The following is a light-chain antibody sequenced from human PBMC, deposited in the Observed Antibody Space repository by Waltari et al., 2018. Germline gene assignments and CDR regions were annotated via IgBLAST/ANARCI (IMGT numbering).Light chain of an antibody. J-gene: IGKJ2*01. CDR2: WAS. CDR3: QQYYSTPKYT. Sequence: DIVMTQSPDSLAVSLGERATINCKSSQSVLYSSNNKNYLAWYQQKPGQPPKRLIYWASTRESGVPDRFSGSGSGTDFTLTISSLQAEDVAVYYCQQYYSTPKYTFGQGTKLEIK. V-gene: IGKV4-1*01. CDR1: QSVLYSSNNKNY.